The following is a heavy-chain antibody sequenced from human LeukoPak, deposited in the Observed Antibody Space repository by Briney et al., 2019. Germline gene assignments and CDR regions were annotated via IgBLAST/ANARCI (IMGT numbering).Heavy chain of an antibody. CDR2: ISSSGSTI. CDR1: GFTFSSYE. D-gene: IGHD6-13*01. CDR3: ARVASSSWYPFDY. J-gene: IGHJ4*02. V-gene: IGHV3-48*03. Sequence: PGGSLRLSCAASGFTFSSYEMNWVRQAPGKGLEWVSYISSSGSTIYYADSVKGRFTISRDNAKNSLYLQMNSLRAEDTAVYYCARVASSSWYPFDYWGQGTLVTVSS.